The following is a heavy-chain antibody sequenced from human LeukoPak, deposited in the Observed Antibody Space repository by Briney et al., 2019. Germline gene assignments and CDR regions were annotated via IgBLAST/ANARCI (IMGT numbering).Heavy chain of an antibody. Sequence: PSETLSLTCTVSGGSITTYYWSWIRQPPGKGLEWIGYIYYSGSTNYNPSLKSRVTISVDTSKNQFSLRLTSVTAADTAVYYCARLQAVAGAWGSDYWDQGTLVTVSS. D-gene: IGHD6-19*01. V-gene: IGHV4-59*08. CDR2: IYYSGST. J-gene: IGHJ4*02. CDR1: GGSITTYY. CDR3: ARLQAVAGAWGSDY.